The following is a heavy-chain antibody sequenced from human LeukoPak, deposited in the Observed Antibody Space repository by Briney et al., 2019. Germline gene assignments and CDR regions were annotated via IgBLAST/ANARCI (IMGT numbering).Heavy chain of an antibody. Sequence: SETLSLTCTVSGGSISSSSAYWVWIRQPPGKGLEWIGSIYYSKNTYYNPSLKSRVTISADTSKNQFSLTLGSVSATDTTVYYCVSPRGFSYGYFDYWGQGSLVTVSS. CDR3: VSPRGFSYGYFDY. V-gene: IGHV4-39*01. J-gene: IGHJ4*02. CDR1: GGSISSSSAY. D-gene: IGHD5-18*01. CDR2: IYYSKNT.